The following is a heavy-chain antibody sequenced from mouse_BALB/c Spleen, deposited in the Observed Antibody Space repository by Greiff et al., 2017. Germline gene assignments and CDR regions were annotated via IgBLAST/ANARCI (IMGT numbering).Heavy chain of an antibody. CDR3: ARGQYWDGAWFAY. Sequence: QVQLQQPGAELVKPGAPVKLSCKASGYTFTSYWLNWVKQRPGPGLEWIGRIDPSDSATHYNQKFKDKATLTVDKSSSTAYIQLSSLTSEDSAVYYCARGQYWDGAWFAYWGQGTLVTVSA. CDR1: GYTFTSYW. V-gene: IGHV1-69*02. J-gene: IGHJ3*01. D-gene: IGHD4-1*01. CDR2: IDPSDSAT.